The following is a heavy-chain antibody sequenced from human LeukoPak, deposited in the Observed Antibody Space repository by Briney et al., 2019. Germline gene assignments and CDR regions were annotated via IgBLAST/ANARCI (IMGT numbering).Heavy chain of an antibody. J-gene: IGHJ4*02. V-gene: IGHV4-59*08. D-gene: IGHD6-19*01. CDR1: GGSVGGDY. Sequence: SETLSLTCTVSGGSVGGDYWTWIRQPPGKGLQYIGYIYHTGATNYNPSLKSRVTMSVDTSKNQFSLKLNSVTAADTAVYFCAKYGKSGWSIDNWGQGTLVTVSS. CDR3: AKYGKSGWSIDN. CDR2: IYHTGAT.